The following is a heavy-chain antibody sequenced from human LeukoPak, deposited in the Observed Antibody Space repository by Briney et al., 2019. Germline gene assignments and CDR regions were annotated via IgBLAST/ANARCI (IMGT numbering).Heavy chain of an antibody. V-gene: IGHV4-61*01. J-gene: IGHJ5*02. CDR2: VYHTGST. D-gene: IGHD6-19*01. CDR3: ARGFASGWYSRYDP. Sequence: PSETLSLTCTVSGDPVSRGSYYWSWIRQPPGKKLEWIGYVYHTGSTNYNPSLKSRVTISVDTSKNEFSLKMTSVTAADTAVYYCARGFASGWYSRYDPWGQGTLVTVSS. CDR1: GDPVSRGSYY.